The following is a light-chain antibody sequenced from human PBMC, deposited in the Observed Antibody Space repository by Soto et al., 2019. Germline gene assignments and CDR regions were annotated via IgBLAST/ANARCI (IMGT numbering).Light chain of an antibody. Sequence: QSVLTQPASVSGSPGQSITISCTGTSSDVGSYNLVSWYQQHPGKAPKLMIYEVSKRPSGVSNRFSGSKSGNTASLTISGLQAEDVADYYCCSYAGSSTFWVFGTGTKVTVL. J-gene: IGLJ1*01. V-gene: IGLV2-23*02. CDR1: SSDVGSYNL. CDR2: EVS. CDR3: CSYAGSSTFWV.